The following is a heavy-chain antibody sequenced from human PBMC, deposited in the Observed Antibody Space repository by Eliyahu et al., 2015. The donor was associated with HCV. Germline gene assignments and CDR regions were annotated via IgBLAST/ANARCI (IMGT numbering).Heavy chain of an antibody. CDR3: ARGGRSYSNSWYSTGETIDAFDM. CDR2: VTPNSGGT. J-gene: IGHJ3*02. CDR1: GYTFXGYX. V-gene: IGHV1-2*04. D-gene: IGHD6-13*01. Sequence: QVQLVQSGAEVKKPGASVKVSCKASGYTFXGYXVHWVRQAPGQGLEWMGWVTPNSGGTNYAQKFQGWVTLTRDTSTSTAYMDLSRLTSDDTAVYYCARGGRSYSNSWYSTGETIDAFDMWGQGTMVTVS.